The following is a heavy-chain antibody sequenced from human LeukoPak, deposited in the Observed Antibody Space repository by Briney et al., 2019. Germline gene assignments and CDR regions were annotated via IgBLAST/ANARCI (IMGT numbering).Heavy chain of an antibody. D-gene: IGHD3-10*01. V-gene: IGHV3-23*01. Sequence: GGSLRLSCAASGFTLTSYDMSWVRQAPGKGLEWVSAISGNGISTYYADSVKGRFTISRDNSKNTLYLQMNSLRAEDTAVYCCARGGARVRGAGGYYFDYWGQGTLVTVSS. CDR1: GFTLTSYD. CDR2: ISGNGIST. CDR3: ARGGARVRGAGGYYFDY. J-gene: IGHJ4*02.